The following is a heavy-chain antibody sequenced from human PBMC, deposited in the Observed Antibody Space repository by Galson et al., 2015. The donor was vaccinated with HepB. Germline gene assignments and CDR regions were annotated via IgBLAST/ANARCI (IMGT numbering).Heavy chain of an antibody. V-gene: IGHV3-7*03. D-gene: IGHD6-19*01. CDR1: GFTFRNYW. J-gene: IGHJ4*02. CDR2: IKPDGSET. Sequence: SLRLSCAASGFTFRNYWMTWVRQAPGKGLEWVANIKPDGSETYYVDSVKGRFTIFRDNAWDSLYLDMNNLRPEDTAAYYCARSSVAVPGDEYWGQGTLVTVSS. CDR3: ARSSVAVPGDEY.